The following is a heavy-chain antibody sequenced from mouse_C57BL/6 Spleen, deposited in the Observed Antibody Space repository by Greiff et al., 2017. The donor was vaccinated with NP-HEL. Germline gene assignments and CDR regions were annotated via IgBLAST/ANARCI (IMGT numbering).Heavy chain of an antibody. CDR3: ATLYYGSRGGAWFAY. CDR1: GFSLTSYG. J-gene: IGHJ3*01. D-gene: IGHD1-1*01. V-gene: IGHV2-6*01. CDR2: IWGVGST. Sequence: QVQLKESGPGLVAPSQSLSITCTVSGFSLTSYGVDWVRQSPGKGLEWLGVIWGVGSTNYNSALNSRLSISKDNSKSQVFLKMNSLQTDDTAMYYCATLYYGSRGGAWFAYWGQGTLVTVSA.